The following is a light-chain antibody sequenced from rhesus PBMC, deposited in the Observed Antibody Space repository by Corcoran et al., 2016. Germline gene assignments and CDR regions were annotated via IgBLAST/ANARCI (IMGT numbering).Light chain of an antibody. V-gene: IGKV3-42*01. Sequence: EIVLTQSPATLLFSPGERATLSRRASQGVSRSLVWYQQKPDQAPSLLNAAASTRAPGTPDRFRGSGSGTDFTLTISSLEPEDVEVYYCQQYSNWWSFGQGAKVEI. CDR3: QQYSNWWS. CDR2: AAS. J-gene: IGKJ1*01. CDR1: QGVSRS.